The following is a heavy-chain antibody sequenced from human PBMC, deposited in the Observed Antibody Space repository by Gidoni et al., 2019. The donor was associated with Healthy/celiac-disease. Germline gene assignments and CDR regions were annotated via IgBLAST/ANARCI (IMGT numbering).Heavy chain of an antibody. Sequence: QVQLVQSGSEVQKPGASVKVSCKASGYTVTRYGISWVRQAPGQGLEWMGWISAYNGNTNDAQKLQGRVTMTTDTSTSTAYMELRSLRSDDTAVYYCARGALVGASIDPFDYWGQGTPVTVSS. CDR1: GYTVTRYG. CDR3: ARGALVGASIDPFDY. V-gene: IGHV1-18*01. J-gene: IGHJ4*02. D-gene: IGHD1-26*01. CDR2: ISAYNGNT.